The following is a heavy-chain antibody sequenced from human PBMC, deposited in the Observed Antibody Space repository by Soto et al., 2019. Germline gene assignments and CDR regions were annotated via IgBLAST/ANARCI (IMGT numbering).Heavy chain of an antibody. Sequence: GESLKISCKGSGYSFTNYWIAWVRQMPGKGLEWMGIIYPGDSDTRYSPSFQGQVTISADKSINTAYLQWSSLKASDTAIYYCARLSRVIISTTLYHSFESWGQGALVTVSS. D-gene: IGHD1-26*01. V-gene: IGHV5-51*01. CDR1: GYSFTNYW. J-gene: IGHJ5*01. CDR2: IYPGDSDT. CDR3: ARLSRVIISTTLYHSFES.